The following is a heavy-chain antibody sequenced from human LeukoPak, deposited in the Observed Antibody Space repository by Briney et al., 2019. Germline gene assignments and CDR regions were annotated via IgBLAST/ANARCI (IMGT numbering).Heavy chain of an antibody. Sequence: PGGSLRLSCAASGLTFSQSGMHWVRQAPGKGLEWVAVIWSDATNKYYADSVKGRFTISRDNFQGTVSLQMNNLRAEDTAIYYCAKAAQRGFDYSNSLEHWGQGILVTVSS. CDR2: IWSDATNK. J-gene: IGHJ4*02. CDR3: AKAAQRGFDYSNSLEH. V-gene: IGHV3-33*06. D-gene: IGHD4-11*01. CDR1: GLTFSQSG.